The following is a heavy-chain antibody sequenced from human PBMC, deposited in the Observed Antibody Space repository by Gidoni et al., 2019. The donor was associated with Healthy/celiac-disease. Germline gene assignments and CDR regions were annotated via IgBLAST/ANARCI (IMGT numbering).Heavy chain of an antibody. Sequence: QVQLVESGGGVVQPGRSLRLSCAASGFTFSSYAMPWVRQAPGKGLEWVAVISYDGSNKYYADSVKGRFTISRDNSKNTLYLQMNSLRAEDTAVYYCARLDVVVPAAKGYGMDVWGQGTTVTVSS. CDR2: ISYDGSNK. CDR1: GFTFSSYA. V-gene: IGHV3-30*04. D-gene: IGHD2-2*01. CDR3: ARLDVVVPAAKGYGMDV. J-gene: IGHJ6*02.